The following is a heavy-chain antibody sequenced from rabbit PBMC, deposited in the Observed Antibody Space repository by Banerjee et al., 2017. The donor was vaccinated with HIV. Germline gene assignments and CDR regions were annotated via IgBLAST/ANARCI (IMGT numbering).Heavy chain of an antibody. V-gene: IGHV1S45*01. Sequence: QEQLEESGGDLVKPGASLTLTCKASGFDFSSSYYMCWVRRAPGKGLEWIGCISTGSGNTFYASWAKGRFTISKTSSTTVTLQMTGLTAADTATYFCARDELVDYVFNLWGPGTLVTVS. CDR1: GFDFSSSYY. D-gene: IGHD4-2*01. CDR3: ARDELVDYVFNL. J-gene: IGHJ4*01. CDR2: ISTGSGNT.